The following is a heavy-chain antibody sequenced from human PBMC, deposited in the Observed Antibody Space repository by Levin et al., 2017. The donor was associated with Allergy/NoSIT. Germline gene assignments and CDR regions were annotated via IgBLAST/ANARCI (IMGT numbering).Heavy chain of an antibody. J-gene: IGHJ3*02. D-gene: IGHD1-14*01. V-gene: IGHV3-30-3*01. Sequence: GESLKISCAASGFTFSSYAMHWVRQAPGKGLEWVAVISYDGSNKYYADSVKGRFTISRDNSKNTLYLQMNSLRAEDTAVYYCARDYITGPWAFDIWGQGTMVTVSS. CDR3: ARDYITGPWAFDI. CDR2: ISYDGSNK. CDR1: GFTFSSYA.